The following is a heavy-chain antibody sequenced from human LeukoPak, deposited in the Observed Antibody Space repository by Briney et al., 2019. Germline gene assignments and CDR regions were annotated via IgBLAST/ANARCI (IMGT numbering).Heavy chain of an antibody. J-gene: IGHJ4*02. D-gene: IGHD2-15*01. Sequence: GGSLRLSCAASGFTFSSYAMSWVRQAPGKGLEWVSAIVGSGDNTYYADSVRGRFTISRDNSKNTLYLQMNSLRAEDTAVYYCAKRSALAARERYFDYWGQGTLVTVSS. V-gene: IGHV3-23*01. CDR3: AKRSALAARERYFDY. CDR2: IVGSGDNT. CDR1: GFTFSSYA.